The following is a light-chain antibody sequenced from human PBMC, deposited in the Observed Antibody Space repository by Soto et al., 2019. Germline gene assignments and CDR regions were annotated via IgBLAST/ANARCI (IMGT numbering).Light chain of an antibody. V-gene: IGKV3-20*01. Sequence: EIVLTQSPGTLSLSPGERATLSCRASQSVGSNYLAWYQQKPGQAPRLLLYGASSRATGIPDRFSGSGSGTDFTLTISILEPEDLAVYYCQHYYSSPRTFGQGTKVEIK. CDR3: QHYYSSPRT. CDR2: GAS. CDR1: QSVGSNY. J-gene: IGKJ1*01.